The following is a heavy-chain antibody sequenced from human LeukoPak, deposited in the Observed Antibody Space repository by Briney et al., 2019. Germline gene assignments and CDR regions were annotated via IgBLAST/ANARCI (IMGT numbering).Heavy chain of an antibody. J-gene: IGHJ4*02. D-gene: IGHD3-22*01. CDR1: GFTFSGYA. CDR2: ISGSGGST. V-gene: IGHV3-23*01. CDR3: AKVPQYLIYDSSGYYFDY. Sequence: GGSLRLSCAASGFTFSGYAMSWVRQAPGKGLEWVSAISGSGGSTYYADSVKGRFTISRDNSKNTLYLQMNSLRAEDTAVYYCAKVPQYLIYDSSGYYFDYWGQGTLVTVSS.